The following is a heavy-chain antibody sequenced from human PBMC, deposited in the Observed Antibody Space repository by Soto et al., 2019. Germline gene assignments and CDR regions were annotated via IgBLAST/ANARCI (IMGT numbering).Heavy chain of an antibody. CDR1: GYSFISYW. D-gene: IGHD2-15*01. CDR2: FYPGDSTS. V-gene: IGHV5-51*01. Sequence: GESLKISCKTSGYSFISYWVAWVRQLPGKGLEWMGTFYPGDSTSTYSPSFQGQVTISVDKSISTAYLQLSSLKASDTAMYYCARIIGYCRNNDCSWTFDIWGQGTMVTVS. CDR3: ARIIGYCRNNDCSWTFDI. J-gene: IGHJ3*02.